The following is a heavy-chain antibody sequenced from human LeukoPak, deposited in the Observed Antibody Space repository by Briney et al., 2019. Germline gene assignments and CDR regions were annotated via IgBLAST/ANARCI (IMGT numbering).Heavy chain of an antibody. CDR2: IIPIFGTA. Sequence: SVKVSCKASGGTSSSYAISWVRQAPGQGLEWMGGIIPIFGTANYAQKFQGRVTITTDESTSTAYMELSSLRSEDTAVYYCARAPKSDFWSGYESWGQGTLVTVSS. D-gene: IGHD3-3*01. CDR3: ARAPKSDFWSGYES. J-gene: IGHJ4*02. V-gene: IGHV1-69*05. CDR1: GGTSSSYA.